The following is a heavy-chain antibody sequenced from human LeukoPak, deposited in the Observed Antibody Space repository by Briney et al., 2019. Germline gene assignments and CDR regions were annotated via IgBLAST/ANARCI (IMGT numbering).Heavy chain of an antibody. J-gene: IGHJ4*02. CDR3: ARASYTTVAGTGDYFDY. CDR1: GFTFSDYA. D-gene: IGHD6-19*01. CDR2: ISDDGSDK. Sequence: GGSLRLSCAASGFTFSDYAMHWVRQAPGKGLGWVAVISDDGSDKRYADSVKGPFTISRDNSKNTLYLQMNSLRAEDTAVYYCARASYTTVAGTGDYFDYWGQGTLVTVSS. V-gene: IGHV3-30*04.